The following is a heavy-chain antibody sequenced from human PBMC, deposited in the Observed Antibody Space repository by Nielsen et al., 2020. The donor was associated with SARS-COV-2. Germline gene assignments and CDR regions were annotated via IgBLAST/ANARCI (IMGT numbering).Heavy chain of an antibody. CDR1: GGSISSYY. Sequence: SETLSLTCTVSGGSISSYYWSWIRQPPGKGLEWIGYIYYSGSTNYNPSLKSRVTISVDTSKNQFSLKLSSVTAADTALYYCARAWNGGSLYYYYGMDVWGQGTTVTVSS. CDR3: ARAWNGGSLYYYYGMDV. CDR2: IYYSGST. D-gene: IGHD1-26*01. J-gene: IGHJ6*02. V-gene: IGHV4-59*08.